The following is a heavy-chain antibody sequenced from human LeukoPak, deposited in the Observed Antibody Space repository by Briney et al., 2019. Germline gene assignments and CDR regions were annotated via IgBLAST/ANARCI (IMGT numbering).Heavy chain of an antibody. V-gene: IGHV1-18*01. D-gene: IGHD1-26*01. Sequence: AASVKVSCKASGYTFTSYGISWVRQAPGQGLEWMGWISAYNGNTNYAQKVQGRVTMTTDTSTSTAYMELRSLSSDDTAVYYCSRDKPGIVGVTATFDPWGQGTLVTVSS. CDR1: GYTFTSYG. CDR3: SRDKPGIVGVTATFDP. CDR2: ISAYNGNT. J-gene: IGHJ5*02.